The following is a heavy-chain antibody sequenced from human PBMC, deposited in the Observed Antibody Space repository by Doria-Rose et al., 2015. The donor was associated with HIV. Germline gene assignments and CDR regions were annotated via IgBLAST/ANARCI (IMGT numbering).Heavy chain of an antibody. CDR1: GGSISSSSYY. J-gene: IGHJ6*02. CDR3: ARETNDYQYYYYYGMDV. V-gene: IGHV4-39*07. CDR2: IYYSGST. Sequence: LVKPSETLSLTCTVSGGSISSSSYYWGWIRQPPGKGLEWIGSIYYSGSTYYNPSLKSRVTISVDTSKNQFSLKLSSVTAADTAVYYCARETNDYQYYYYYGMDVWGQGTTVTVSS. D-gene: IGHD4-17*01.